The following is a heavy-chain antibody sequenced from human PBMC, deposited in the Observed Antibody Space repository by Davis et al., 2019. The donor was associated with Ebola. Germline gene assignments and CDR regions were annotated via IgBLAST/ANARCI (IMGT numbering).Heavy chain of an antibody. CDR2: IYWDDDK. D-gene: IGHD5-18*01. CDR3: VYSYGYS. V-gene: IGHV2-5*02. J-gene: IGHJ4*02. Sequence: GWVRQPPGKALEWLALIYWDDDKRYSPSLKSRLTITKDTSKNQAVLTMTNMDPVDTATYYCVYSYGYSWGQGTLVTVSS.